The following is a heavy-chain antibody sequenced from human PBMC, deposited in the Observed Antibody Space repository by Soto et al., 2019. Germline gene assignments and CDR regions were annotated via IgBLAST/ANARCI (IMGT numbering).Heavy chain of an antibody. D-gene: IGHD1-26*01. J-gene: IGHJ4*02. V-gene: IGHV4-28*01. CDR2: IYYSGTT. CDR3: ARREIQGPIDY. CDR1: GYSISSSNW. Sequence: QEQLQESGPGLVKPSDTLSLTCAVSGYSISSSNWWGWIRQPPGKGLEWIGYIYYSGTTYYNPSLKSRVTMSLDTYKNQFSLKLTSVTAVDTAVYYCARREIQGPIDYWGQGTLVTDS.